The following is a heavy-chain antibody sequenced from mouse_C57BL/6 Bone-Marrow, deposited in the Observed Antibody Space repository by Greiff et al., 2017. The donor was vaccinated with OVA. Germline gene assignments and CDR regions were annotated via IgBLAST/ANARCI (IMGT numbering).Heavy chain of an antibody. CDR1: GYTFTSYW. CDR2: IYPGSGST. CDR3: AREDYSNYGGFAY. V-gene: IGHV1-55*01. J-gene: IGHJ3*01. D-gene: IGHD2-5*01. Sequence: VQLQQPGAELVKPGASVKMSCKASGYTFTSYWITWVKQRPGQGLEWIGDIYPGSGSTNYNEKFKSKATLTVDTSSSTAYMQLSSLTSEDSAVYYCAREDYSNYGGFAYWGQGTLVTVSA.